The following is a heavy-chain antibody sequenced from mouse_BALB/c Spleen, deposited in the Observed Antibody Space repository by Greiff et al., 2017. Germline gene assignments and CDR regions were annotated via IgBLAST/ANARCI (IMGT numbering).Heavy chain of an antibody. CDR1: GYTFTSYW. CDR2: IYPGSGST. J-gene: IGHJ2*01. V-gene: IGHV1S22*01. CDR3: TRSGITTVVEDY. D-gene: IGHD1-1*01. Sequence: KQPGSELVRPGASVKLSCKASGYTFTSYWMHWVKQRPGQGLEWIGNIYPGSGSTNYDEKFKSKATLTVDTSSSTAYMQLSSLTSEDSAVYYCTRSGITTVVEDYWGQGTTLTVSS.